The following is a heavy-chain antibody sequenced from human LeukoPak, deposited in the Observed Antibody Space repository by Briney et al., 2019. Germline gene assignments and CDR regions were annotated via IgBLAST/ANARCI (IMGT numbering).Heavy chain of an antibody. D-gene: IGHD3-16*02. Sequence: SETLSLTCTVSGGSISNYYWSWIRQPAGKGLEWIGRIYTSGSTNYNPSLKSRVTMSVDTSKNQFSLKLSSVTAADTAVYYCARAVGGLRLWELSLLSDRFDPWGQGTLVTVSS. J-gene: IGHJ5*02. CDR3: ARAVGGLRLWELSLLSDRFDP. CDR2: IYTSGST. CDR1: GGSISNYY. V-gene: IGHV4-4*07.